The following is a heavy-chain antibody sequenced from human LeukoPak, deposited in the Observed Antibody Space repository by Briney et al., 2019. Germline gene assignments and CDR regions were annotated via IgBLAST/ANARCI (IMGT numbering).Heavy chain of an antibody. D-gene: IGHD3-10*01. V-gene: IGHV3-48*04. CDR1: GFTFSSYG. CDR2: ISSSSSTI. CDR3: ARDGSMVRGVIITDFDY. J-gene: IGHJ4*02. Sequence: GGSLRLSCAASGFTFSSYGMHWVRQAPGKGLEWVSYISSSSSTIYYADSVKGRFTISRDNAKNSLYLQMNSLRAEDTAVYYCARDGSMVRGVIITDFDYWGQGTLVTVSS.